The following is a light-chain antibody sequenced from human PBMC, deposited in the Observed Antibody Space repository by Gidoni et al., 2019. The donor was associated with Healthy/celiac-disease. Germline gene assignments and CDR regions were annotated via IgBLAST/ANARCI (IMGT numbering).Light chain of an antibody. Sequence: DIVLTQSPDTLSLSPGERPTLSGRPSQCVSSYLAWYQQKPGQAPRLLIYDASNRATGIPARFSGGGSGTDFTLTISSLEPEDFAVYYCQQRSNWPPLTFGQGTRLEIK. V-gene: IGKV3-11*01. CDR3: QQRSNWPPLT. CDR1: QCVSSY. J-gene: IGKJ5*01. CDR2: DAS.